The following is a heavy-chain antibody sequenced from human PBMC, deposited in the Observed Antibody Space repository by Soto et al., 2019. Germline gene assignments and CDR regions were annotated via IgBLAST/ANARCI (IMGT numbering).Heavy chain of an antibody. CDR1: GASFNNAW. D-gene: IGHD5-12*01. Sequence: EVQLVESGGGVVKPGESLRLYCEASGASFNNAWMNWVRQAPGRGVEWVGRIKTRIDSVTTDYAATGKGRVTISRDDSKNTLYLQMDSLKTEDTAVYYCTTEDPSWLRGLEYWGHGTLFTLSS. V-gene: IGHV3-15*01. CDR3: TTEDPSWLRGLEY. CDR2: IKTRIDSVTT. J-gene: IGHJ4*01.